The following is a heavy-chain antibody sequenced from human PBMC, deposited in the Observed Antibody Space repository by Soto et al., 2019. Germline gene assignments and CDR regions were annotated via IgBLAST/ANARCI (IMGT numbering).Heavy chain of an antibody. J-gene: IGHJ4*02. Sequence: GGSLRLSCAASGFTFSSYGMHWVRQAPGKGLEWVAVISYDGSNKYYADSVKGRFTISRDNSKNTLYLQMNSLRAEDTAVYYCAKGPDCGGDCYSITFFDYWGQGTLVTVSS. CDR3: AKGPDCGGDCYSITFFDY. CDR2: ISYDGSNK. CDR1: GFTFSSYG. D-gene: IGHD2-21*02. V-gene: IGHV3-30*18.